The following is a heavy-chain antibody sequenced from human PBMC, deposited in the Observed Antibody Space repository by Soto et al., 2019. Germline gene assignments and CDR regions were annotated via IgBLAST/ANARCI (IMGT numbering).Heavy chain of an antibody. V-gene: IGHV4-30-4*08. D-gene: IGHD2-2*01. CDR3: ARVDRLDLVRPAAQFPRIDP. CDR1: GGSISGGDYY. CDR2: IFDSGST. J-gene: IGHJ5*02. Sequence: PSETLSLTCVVSGGSISGGDYYWSWIRQPPGKGLEYIGYIFDSGSTYYNPSLKSRLTLSVDTSKNQFSLKLSSVTAAATAVYYCARVDRLDLVRPAAQFPRIDPLGQGTLVTVSS.